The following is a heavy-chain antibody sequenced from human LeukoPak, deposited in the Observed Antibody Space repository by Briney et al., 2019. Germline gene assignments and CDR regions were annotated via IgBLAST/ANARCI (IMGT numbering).Heavy chain of an antibody. Sequence: GGSLRLSCAGSGFTFSHYSMNWVRQAPGKGLEWVSGISWNSGSIGYADSVKGRFTISRDNAKNSLYLQMNSLRAEDTALYYCARSYGSGSYYAEIGDDYYMDVWGKGTTVTISS. D-gene: IGHD3-10*01. J-gene: IGHJ6*03. CDR2: ISWNSGSI. V-gene: IGHV3-9*01. CDR1: GFTFSHYS. CDR3: ARSYGSGSYYAEIGDDYYMDV.